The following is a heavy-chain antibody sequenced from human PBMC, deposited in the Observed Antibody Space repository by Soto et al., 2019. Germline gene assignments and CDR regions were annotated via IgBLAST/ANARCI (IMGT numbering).Heavy chain of an antibody. Sequence: EVQLAESAGGLVQPGGALTLSCEASGFTFNTYAMTWVRQVPGRGLEWVSGISASGDDTYYADSVTGRFTIFRDNSHNMVQAQTNGLRAERPAVYSCAKVQVVIIGAVRPIAAEAWGSGTGVIVSS. CDR1: GFTFNTYA. J-gene: IGHJ5*02. CDR3: AKVQVVIIGAVRPIAAEA. V-gene: IGHV3-23*04. D-gene: IGHD3-3*01. CDR2: ISASGDDT.